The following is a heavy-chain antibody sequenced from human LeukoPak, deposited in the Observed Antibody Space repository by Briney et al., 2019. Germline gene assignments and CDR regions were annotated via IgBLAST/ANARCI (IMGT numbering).Heavy chain of an antibody. D-gene: IGHD3-9*01. J-gene: IGHJ4*02. CDR2: ISGSGGST. CDR3: AKTGYYPYYFDY. CDR1: GFTFSSYA. V-gene: IGHV3-23*01. Sequence: GGSLRLSCAASGFTFSSYAMSWVRQAPGNGLEWVSAISGSGGSTYYADSVKGRFTISRDNSKNTLYLQMNSLRAEDTAVYYCAKTGYYPYYFDYWGQGTLVTVSS.